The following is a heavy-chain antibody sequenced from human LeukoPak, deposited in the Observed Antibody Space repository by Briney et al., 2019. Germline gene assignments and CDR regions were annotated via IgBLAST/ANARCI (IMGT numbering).Heavy chain of an antibody. D-gene: IGHD2-2*01. CDR3: AREAKVCSSTSSYYLFDP. J-gene: IGHJ5*02. CDR1: GFTFSSYW. Sequence: PGGSLRLSCAASGFTFSSYWMHWVRQAPGKGLVWVSRINSDGSSTSYADSVKGRFTISRDNAKNTLYLQMNSLRAEDTAVYYCAREAKVCSSTSSYYLFDPWGQGTLVTVSS. CDR2: INSDGSST. V-gene: IGHV3-74*01.